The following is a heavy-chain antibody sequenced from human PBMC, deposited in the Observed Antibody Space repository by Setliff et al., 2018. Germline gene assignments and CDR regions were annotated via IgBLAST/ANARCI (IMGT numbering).Heavy chain of an antibody. CDR1: GYTFTSYG. J-gene: IGHJ6*03. CDR2: ISAYNGNT. D-gene: IGHD4-17*01. V-gene: IGHV1-18*01. Sequence: ASVKVSCKASGYTFTSYGISWVRQAPGQGLEWMGWISAYNGNTNYAQKLQGRVTMTTDTSTSTAYMELRSLRSDDTAVYYCARESNGDYVPYYYYCYMDVWGKGTTVTVSS. CDR3: ARESNGDYVPYYYYCYMDV.